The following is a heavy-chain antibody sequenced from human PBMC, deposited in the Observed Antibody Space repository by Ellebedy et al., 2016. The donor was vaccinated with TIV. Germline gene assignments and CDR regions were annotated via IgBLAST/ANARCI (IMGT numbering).Heavy chain of an antibody. V-gene: IGHV4-34*01. J-gene: IGHJ3*02. D-gene: IGHD3-16*02. Sequence: SETLSLTXAVYGGSFSGYYWSWIRQPPGKGLEWIGEINHSGSTNYNPSPKSRVTISVDTSKNQCSLKLSSVTAAATAVYYCARVPYYDYVWGSYRLDAFDIWGQGTMVTVSS. CDR1: GGSFSGYY. CDR3: ARVPYYDYVWGSYRLDAFDI. CDR2: INHSGST.